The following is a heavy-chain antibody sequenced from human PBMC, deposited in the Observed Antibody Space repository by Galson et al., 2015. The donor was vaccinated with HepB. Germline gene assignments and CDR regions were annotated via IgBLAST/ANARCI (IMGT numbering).Heavy chain of an antibody. D-gene: IGHD6-19*01. CDR2: INPSGGCT. V-gene: IGHV1-46*01. J-gene: IGHJ6*02. CDR3: ARDSKIAVAGLHTSYYYYGMDV. CDR1: GYTFTNYY. Sequence: SVKVSCKASGYTFTNYYMHWVRQAPGQGLEWMGIINPSGGCTSYAQKFQGRVTMTRDTSTSTVYMELSSLRSEDTAVYYCARDSKIAVAGLHTSYYYYGMDVWGQGTTVTVSS.